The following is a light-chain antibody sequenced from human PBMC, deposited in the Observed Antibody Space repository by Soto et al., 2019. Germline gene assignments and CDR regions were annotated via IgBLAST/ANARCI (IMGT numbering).Light chain of an antibody. V-gene: IGLV2-14*03. CDR1: SSDVGGYNY. CDR3: CSYTTSNTRQIV. Sequence: QSALTQPASVSGSPGQSITISCTGTSSDVGGYNYVSWYQHHPGKAPKLMIYDVSDRPSGVSNRFSGSKSGNTAFLTISGLQAEDEADYYCCSYTTSNTRQIVFGTGTKVTVL. J-gene: IGLJ1*01. CDR2: DVS.